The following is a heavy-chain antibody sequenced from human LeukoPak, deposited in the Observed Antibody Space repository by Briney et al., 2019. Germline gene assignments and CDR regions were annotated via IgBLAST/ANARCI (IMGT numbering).Heavy chain of an antibody. V-gene: IGHV4-59*08. Sequence: PSETLSLTCTVSGGSISSYYWSWIRQPPGKGLEWIGYIYYSGSTNYNPSLKSRVTISVDTSKNQFSLKLSSVTAADTAVYYCARRSPFGSGPDDAFDIWGQGTMVTVSS. D-gene: IGHD3-10*01. CDR1: GGSISSYY. CDR3: ARRSPFGSGPDDAFDI. CDR2: IYYSGST. J-gene: IGHJ3*02.